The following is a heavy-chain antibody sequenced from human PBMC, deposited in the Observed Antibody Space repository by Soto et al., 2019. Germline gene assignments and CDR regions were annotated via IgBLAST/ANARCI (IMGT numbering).Heavy chain of an antibody. CDR3: ARRSVWYRGWFAP. CDR1: GFTFSSYS. V-gene: IGHV3-23*01. CDR2: ISGRFGST. J-gene: IGHJ5*02. D-gene: IGHD6-19*01. Sequence: GGSLRLSCAASGFTFSSYSMSWVRQAPGKGVEWVSAISGRFGSTYYADSGKGRFTISRDNSKNTLYLQRNSLTAADTAVYYCARRSVWYRGWFAPWGQGTLVTVSS.